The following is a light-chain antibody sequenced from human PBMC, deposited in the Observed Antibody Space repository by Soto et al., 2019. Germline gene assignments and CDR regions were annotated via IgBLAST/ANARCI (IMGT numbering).Light chain of an antibody. J-gene: IGKJ4*01. CDR2: DAS. V-gene: IGKV3-11*01. Sequence: IVFTQSPATLSLSPGERATLSCRASQSVSSFLAWYQQKPGQAPRLLIYDASNRATGIPARFSGSGSGTDFTLTISRLEPEDFAVYYCQQYDNSPLTFGGGTKVDI. CDR1: QSVSSF. CDR3: QQYDNSPLT.